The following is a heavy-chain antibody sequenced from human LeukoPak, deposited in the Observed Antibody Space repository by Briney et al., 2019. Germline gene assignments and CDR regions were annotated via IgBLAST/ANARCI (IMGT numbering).Heavy chain of an antibody. Sequence: SETLSLTCAVSGXSISSGGYSWSWIRQPPGKGLEWIGYIYHSGSTYYNPSLKSRVTISVDRSKNQFSLKLSSVTAADTAVYYCARYSGYDLFDYWGQGTLVTVSS. CDR1: GXSISSGGYS. V-gene: IGHV4-30-2*01. CDR2: IYHSGST. CDR3: ARYSGYDLFDY. J-gene: IGHJ4*02. D-gene: IGHD5-12*01.